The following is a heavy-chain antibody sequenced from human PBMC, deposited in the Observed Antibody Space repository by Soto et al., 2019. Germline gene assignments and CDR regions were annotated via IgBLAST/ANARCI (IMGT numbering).Heavy chain of an antibody. D-gene: IGHD6-13*01. CDR1: GGSISSSSYY. Sequence: QLQLQESGPGLVKPSETLSLTCTVSGGSISSSSYYWGWIRQPPGKGLEWIGSIYYSGSTYYNPSLKSRVTISVDTSKNQFSLKLSSVTAADTAVYYCASPVAAAGTGIDYWGQGTLVTVSS. J-gene: IGHJ4*02. CDR2: IYYSGST. CDR3: ASPVAAAGTGIDY. V-gene: IGHV4-39*01.